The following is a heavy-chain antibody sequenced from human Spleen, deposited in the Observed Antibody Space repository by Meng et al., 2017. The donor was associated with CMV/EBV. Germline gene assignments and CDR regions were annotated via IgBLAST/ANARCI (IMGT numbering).Heavy chain of an antibody. V-gene: IGHV1-2*02. CDR2: INPDSGGT. CDR1: GYTFTGYF. J-gene: IGHJ4*02. Sequence: QVKLVESGAEIKKPGASVTVSCKASGYTFTGYFMHWVRQAPGQGLEWMGWINPDSGGTNYAQKFQGRVTMTRDTSISTAYMELRTLRSDDTAVYYCARGTRDGYKVEPPDYWGQGTLVTVSS. D-gene: IGHD5-24*01. CDR3: ARGTRDGYKVEPPDY.